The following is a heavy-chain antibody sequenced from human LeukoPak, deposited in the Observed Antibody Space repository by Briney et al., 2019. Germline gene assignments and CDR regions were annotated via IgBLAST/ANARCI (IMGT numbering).Heavy chain of an antibody. J-gene: IGHJ4*02. Sequence: GASVKVSCKASGYTFTSYGISWVRQAPGQGLEWMGWISAYNGNTNYAQKLQGRVTMTTDTSTSTAYMEMRSLRSDDTAVYYCARDRRRVYCSGGSCYPYYFDYWGQGTLVTVSS. CDR3: ARDRRRVYCSGGSCYPYYFDY. D-gene: IGHD2-15*01. CDR1: GYTFTSYG. CDR2: ISAYNGNT. V-gene: IGHV1-18*01.